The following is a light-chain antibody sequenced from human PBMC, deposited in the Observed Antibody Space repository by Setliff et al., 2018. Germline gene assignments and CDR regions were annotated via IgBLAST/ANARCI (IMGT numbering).Light chain of an antibody. CDR3: LLYYGASAV. V-gene: IGLV7-43*01. J-gene: IGLJ2*01. Sequence: QAVVTQEPSVTVSPGGTVTLTCASSAGTITRTNYANWFQQKPGLPPRVLIYSTSDKHSWTPARFSGSLLGGKVALTLSGAQPEDEAEYYCLLYYGASAVFGGGTKGTVL. CDR1: AGTITRTNY. CDR2: STS.